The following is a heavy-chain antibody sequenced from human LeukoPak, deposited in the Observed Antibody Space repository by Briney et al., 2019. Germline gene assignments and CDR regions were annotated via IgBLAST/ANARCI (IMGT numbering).Heavy chain of an antibody. D-gene: IGHD6-13*01. J-gene: IGHJ3*02. CDR1: GGSFSGYY. V-gene: IGHV4-34*01. Sequence: SETLSLTCAVYGGSFSGYYWSWIRQPPGKGLEWIGEINHSGSTNYNPSLKSRVTISVDTSKNQFSLKLSSVTAADTAVYYCAISRGIAAAGTYAFDIWGQGTMVTVSS. CDR2: INHSGST. CDR3: AISRGIAAAGTYAFDI.